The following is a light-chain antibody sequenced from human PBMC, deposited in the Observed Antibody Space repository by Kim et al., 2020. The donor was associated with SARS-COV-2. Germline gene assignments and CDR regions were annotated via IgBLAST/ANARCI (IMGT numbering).Light chain of an antibody. CDR2: AND. V-gene: IGLV1-44*01. J-gene: IGLJ3*02. Sequence: GPRVSITCSGPGPNIGRNTVNWYQQVPGKAPRLLIYANDQRPSGVPGRFSGSKSGTSASLGISGLQSEDEAHYYCVTWDGDLSSALFGGGTRLTVL. CDR1: GPNIGRNT. CDR3: VTWDGDLSSAL.